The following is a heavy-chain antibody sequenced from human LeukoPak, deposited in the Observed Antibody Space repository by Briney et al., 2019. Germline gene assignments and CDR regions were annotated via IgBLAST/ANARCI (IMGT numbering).Heavy chain of an antibody. J-gene: IGHJ3*02. CDR2: IASDGSHT. CDR3: ARERQDTILHSGAFDI. V-gene: IGHV3-30-3*01. D-gene: IGHD2-21*01. CDR1: GFTFSTYF. Sequence: AGGSLGLSCAASGFTFSTYFMHWVRQAPGKGLEWVVDIASDGSHTFYVESVKGRFTISRDNSKNTLYLQMNSLRAEDTAVYFCARERQDTILHSGAFDIWGQGTMVTVSS.